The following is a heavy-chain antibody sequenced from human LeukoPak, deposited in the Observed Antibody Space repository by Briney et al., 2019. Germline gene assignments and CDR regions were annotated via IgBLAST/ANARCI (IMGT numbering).Heavy chain of an antibody. V-gene: IGHV3-48*03. Sequence: PGGSLRLSCAASGFTFSSYEMNWVRQAPGKGLEWVSYINNRGSIIHYADSVKGRFTISRGNAKNSLYLQMNSLRGEDTAVYYCATGLPSLGELLNWGQGTLVTVSS. D-gene: IGHD3-10*01. CDR2: INNRGSII. J-gene: IGHJ4*02. CDR3: ATGLPSLGELLN. CDR1: GFTFSSYE.